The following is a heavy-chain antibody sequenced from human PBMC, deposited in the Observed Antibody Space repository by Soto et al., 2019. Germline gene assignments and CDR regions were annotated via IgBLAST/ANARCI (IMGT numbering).Heavy chain of an antibody. CDR2: ISYDGSNK. Sequence: GESLKISCAASGFTFSSYGMHWVRQAPGKGLEWVAVISYDGSNKYYADSVKGRFTISRDNSKNTLYLQMNSLRAEDTAVYYCAKNPSWPKGDAFDIWGQGTMVTVSS. J-gene: IGHJ3*02. CDR3: AKNPSWPKGDAFDI. V-gene: IGHV3-30*18. CDR1: GFTFSSYG. D-gene: IGHD2-2*01.